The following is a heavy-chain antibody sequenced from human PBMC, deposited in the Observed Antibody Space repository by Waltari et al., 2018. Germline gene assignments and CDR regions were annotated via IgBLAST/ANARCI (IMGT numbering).Heavy chain of an antibody. Sequence: QVQLLQWGAGLLTPSETLSLNCGVYGGSFTGYYWTWIRQPPGKGLEWIGEINQSGSPNYNPSLRSRVTISLDTSKNHFSLSLASVSAADTAVYYCARKRAAFDIWGQGTLVNVSS. CDR1: GGSFTGYY. CDR2: INQSGSP. J-gene: IGHJ3*02. CDR3: ARKRAAFDI. V-gene: IGHV4-34*01.